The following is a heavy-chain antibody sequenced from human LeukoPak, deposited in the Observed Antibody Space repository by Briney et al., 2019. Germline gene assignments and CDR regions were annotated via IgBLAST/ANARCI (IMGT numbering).Heavy chain of an antibody. CDR2: ISSSSSSI. J-gene: IGHJ3*02. CDR1: GFTFSHYS. D-gene: IGHD6-13*01. Sequence: PGGSLRLSCAASGFTFSHYSMNWVRQAPGKGLEWVAYISSSSSSIYYGDSVKGRFTISRDNAKNSVYLQMNSLRTEDTAVYYCAREAGGAADAFDIWGQGTMVTVSS. CDR3: AREAGGAADAFDI. V-gene: IGHV3-48*01.